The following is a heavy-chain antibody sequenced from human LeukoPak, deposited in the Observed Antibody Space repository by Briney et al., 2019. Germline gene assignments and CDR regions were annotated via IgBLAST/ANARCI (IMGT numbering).Heavy chain of an antibody. J-gene: IGHJ2*01. CDR2: INPNSGGT. CDR1: GYTFTGYY. D-gene: IGHD6-19*01. Sequence: ASVKVSCKASGYTFTGYYMHWVRQAPGQGFEWMGWINPNSGGTNYAQKFQGRVTMTRDTSISTAYMELRRLRSDDTAVYYCARDGTGYSRGWYYWYFDLWGRGTLVTVSS. CDR3: ARDGTGYSRGWYYWYFDL. V-gene: IGHV1-2*02.